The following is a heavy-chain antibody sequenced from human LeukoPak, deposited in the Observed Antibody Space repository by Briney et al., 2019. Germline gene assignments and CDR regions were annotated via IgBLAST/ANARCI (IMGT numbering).Heavy chain of an antibody. Sequence: SETLSLTCTVSGGSISPYYWSWIRQPPGKGLEWIGYIYYSGSTNYNPSPKSRVTISVDTSKNQFSLKLSSVTAADTAVYYCARLVVSSWYHEVLLGRDYWGQGTLVTVSS. V-gene: IGHV4-59*08. CDR2: IYYSGST. CDR1: GGSISPYY. D-gene: IGHD6-13*01. J-gene: IGHJ4*02. CDR3: ARLVVSSWYHEVLLGRDY.